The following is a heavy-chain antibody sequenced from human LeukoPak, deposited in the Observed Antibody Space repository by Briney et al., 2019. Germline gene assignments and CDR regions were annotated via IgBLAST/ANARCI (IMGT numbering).Heavy chain of an antibody. D-gene: IGHD1-1*01. V-gene: IGHV3-30*04. CDR3: ASEGTGTGDY. CDR2: ISYDGSNK. J-gene: IGHJ4*02. Sequence: GSLRLSCAASGFTFSSYAMHWVRQAPGKGLEWVAVISYDGSNKCYADSVKGRFTISRDDSKNTLYLQMNSLRAEDTAVYYCASEGTGTGDYWGQGTLVTVSS. CDR1: GFTFSSYA.